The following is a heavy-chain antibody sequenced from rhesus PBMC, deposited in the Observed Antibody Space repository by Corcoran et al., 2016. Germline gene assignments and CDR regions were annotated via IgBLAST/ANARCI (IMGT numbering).Heavy chain of an antibody. V-gene: IGHV4-76*01. CDR1: GGPISSGYD. J-gene: IGHJ3*01. CDR2: IYGSSGST. Sequence: QVQLQESGPGVVKPSETLSLTCAGSGGPISSGYDWSWIRQPPGKGLEWIGYIYGSSGSTNYNPSLKNRVTISKDASKNQFSLKLSSVTAADTAVYYCARPHSSGWANAFDFWGQGLRVTVSS. D-gene: IGHD6-31*01. CDR3: ARPHSSGWANAFDF.